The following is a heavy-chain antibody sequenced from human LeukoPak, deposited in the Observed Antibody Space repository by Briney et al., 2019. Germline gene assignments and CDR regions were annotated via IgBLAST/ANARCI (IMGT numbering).Heavy chain of an antibody. V-gene: IGHV4-61*01. J-gene: IGHJ3*02. CDR3: ARATAFFDI. CDR2: IYYSGST. CDR1: GYSISSGYY. Sequence: PSETLSLTCTVSGYSISSGYYWSWIRQPPGKGLEWIGYIYYSGSTNYNPSLKSRVTISVDTSKNQFSLKLTSVTAADTAVYYCARATAFFDIWGQGTMVTVSS.